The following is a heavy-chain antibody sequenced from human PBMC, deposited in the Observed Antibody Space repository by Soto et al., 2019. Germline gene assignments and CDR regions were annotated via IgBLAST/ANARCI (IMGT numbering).Heavy chain of an antibody. CDR3: AKDRVGGTFYTPLGF. CDR1: GFNFDNYG. V-gene: IGHV3-30*18. CDR2: ITYDGSFQ. D-gene: IGHD1-7*01. J-gene: IGHJ4*02. Sequence: GGSLRLSCQASGFNFDNYGMHWVRQAPGKGLEWVAVITYDGSFQYYADSVKGRFTISRDNSKNTLFLHLNTLKPEDTAVYLCAKDRVGGTFYTPLGFWGQGTLVTVSS.